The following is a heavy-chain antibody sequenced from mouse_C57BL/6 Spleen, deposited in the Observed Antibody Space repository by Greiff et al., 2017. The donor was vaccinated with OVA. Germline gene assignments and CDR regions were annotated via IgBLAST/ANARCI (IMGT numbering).Heavy chain of an antibody. CDR2: IDPSDSET. CDR3: AREEGRYAMDY. J-gene: IGHJ4*01. CDR1: GYTFTSYW. Sequence: QVQLQQPGAELVRPGSSVKLSCKASGYTFTSYWLHWVKQRPIQGLEWIGNIDPSDSETHYNQKFKDKATLTVDKSSSTAYMQLSSLTSEDSAVYYCAREEGRYAMDYWGQGTSVTVSS. V-gene: IGHV1-52*01.